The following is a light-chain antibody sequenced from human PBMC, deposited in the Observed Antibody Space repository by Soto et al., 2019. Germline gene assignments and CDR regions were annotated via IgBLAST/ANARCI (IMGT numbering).Light chain of an antibody. CDR2: DAS. Sequence: DIQITHSPCTRSASVVDGVAITCRASQSISSWLAWYQQKPGKAPKLLIYDASSLESGVPSRFSGSGSGTAFTLTISSLQPDDFATYYCQKYNSYAWKFGQGTKVDIK. CDR3: QKYNSYAWK. V-gene: IGKV1-5*01. CDR1: QSISSW. J-gene: IGKJ1*01.